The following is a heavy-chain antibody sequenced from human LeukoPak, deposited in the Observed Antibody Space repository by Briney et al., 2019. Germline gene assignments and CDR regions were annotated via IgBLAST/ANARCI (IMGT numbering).Heavy chain of an antibody. V-gene: IGHV1-69*13. CDR1: GDTFSSYP. Sequence: GASVKVSCKASGDTFSSYPFTWVRQAPGQGLEWMGEITPIFGAPNYAQTFQGRVTITADESTSTVFMELSSLRSDDTAFYYCARNSRLASTSGLNYWGQGTLVTVSS. CDR3: ARNSRLASTSGLNY. CDR2: ITPIFGAP. D-gene: IGHD5-12*01. J-gene: IGHJ4*02.